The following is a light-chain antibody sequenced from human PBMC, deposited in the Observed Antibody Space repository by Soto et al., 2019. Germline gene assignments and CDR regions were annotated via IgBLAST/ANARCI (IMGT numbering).Light chain of an antibody. J-gene: IGLJ3*02. CDR3: QSFDSILTAWV. CDR1: RSNIGANYD. Sequence: QSVLTQPPSVSGAPGQRVTISCTGSRSNIGANYDVHWYQQLPGTAPKLLISDSTDRPSGVPDRFSGSKSGTSASLAITGLQAEDEADYYCQSFDSILTAWVFGGGTKLTVL. V-gene: IGLV1-40*01. CDR2: DST.